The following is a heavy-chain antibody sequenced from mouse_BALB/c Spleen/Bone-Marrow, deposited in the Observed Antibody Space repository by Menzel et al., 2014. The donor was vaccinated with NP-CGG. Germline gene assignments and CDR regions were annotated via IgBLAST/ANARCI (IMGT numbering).Heavy chain of an antibody. V-gene: IGHV5-17*02. CDR1: GFTFSSFG. CDR2: ISSGSSTI. CDR3: ARSRFPDYGSSPFDY. Sequence: EVKVVESGGGLVQPGGSRKLSCAASGFTFSSFGMHWVRQAPEKGLEWVAYISSGSSTIYYADTVKGRFTISRDNPKNILSLQMTSLRSEDTAMYYCARSRFPDYGSSPFDYWGQGTTLTVSS. J-gene: IGHJ2*01. D-gene: IGHD1-1*01.